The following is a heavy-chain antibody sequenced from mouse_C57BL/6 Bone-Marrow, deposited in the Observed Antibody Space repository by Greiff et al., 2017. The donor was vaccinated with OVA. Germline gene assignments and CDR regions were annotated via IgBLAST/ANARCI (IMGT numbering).Heavy chain of an antibody. Sequence: QVQLQQPGAELVKPGASVKLSCKASGYTFTSYWMHWVKQRPGRGLEWIGRIDPNSGGTKYNEKFKSKATLTVDKPSSTAYMQLSSLTSEDSAVYDCASAGAYYSNYVGFAYWGQGTLVTVSA. D-gene: IGHD2-5*01. CDR1: GYTFTSYW. CDR2: IDPNSGGT. J-gene: IGHJ3*01. V-gene: IGHV1-72*01. CDR3: ASAGAYYSNYVGFAY.